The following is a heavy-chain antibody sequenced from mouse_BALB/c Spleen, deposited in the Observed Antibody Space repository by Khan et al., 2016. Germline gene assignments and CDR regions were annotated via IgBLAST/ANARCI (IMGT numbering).Heavy chain of an antibody. Sequence: QVQLKESGAELARPGASVKLSCKASGYTFTDYYINWVKQRTGQGLEWIGEIYPGSGNTYYNEKFKGKATLTADKSSSTAYMQRSSLTSEDSAVYFRARSVYYGSYFGYWGRVTTLTVSS. D-gene: IGHD2-2*01. V-gene: IGHV1-77*01. CDR1: GYTFTDYY. J-gene: IGHJ2*01. CDR3: ARSVYYGSYFGY. CDR2: IYPGSGNT.